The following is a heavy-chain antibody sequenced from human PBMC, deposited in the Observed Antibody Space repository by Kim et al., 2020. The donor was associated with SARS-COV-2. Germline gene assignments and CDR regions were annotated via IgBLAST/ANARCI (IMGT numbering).Heavy chain of an antibody. J-gene: IGHJ6*02. Sequence: DSVKGRFTHHRDNSKNTLYLQMNSLRAEGTAVYYCARNSWAPYYYYGMDVWGQGTTVTVSS. D-gene: IGHD6-13*01. V-gene: IGHV3-23*01. CDR3: ARNSWAPYYYYGMDV.